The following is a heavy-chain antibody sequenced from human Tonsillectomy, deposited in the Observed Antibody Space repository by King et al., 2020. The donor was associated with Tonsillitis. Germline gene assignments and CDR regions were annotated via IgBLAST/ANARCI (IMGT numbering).Heavy chain of an antibody. Sequence: VQLVESGGGLVQPGESLRLSCAASGFTVSGSFMSWVRQAPGKGLEWVSLIQSGGSTYYADSVKGRFTITRDNSKNTVYLQMNSLTAEDTAVYYCARDPVGAIGRGMDVWGQGTTVIVSS. J-gene: IGHJ6*02. CDR3: ARDPVGAIGRGMDV. D-gene: IGHD1-26*01. CDR1: GFTVSGSF. V-gene: IGHV3-53*01. CDR2: IQSGGST.